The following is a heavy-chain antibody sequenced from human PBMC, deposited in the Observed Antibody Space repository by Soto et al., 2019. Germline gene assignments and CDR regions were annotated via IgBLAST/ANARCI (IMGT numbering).Heavy chain of an antibody. CDR1: GYSFTSYW. Sequence: GQSVKISCKGSGYSFTSYWISWVRQMPGKGLEWMGRIDPSDSYTNYSPSFQGHVTISADKSISTAYLQWSSLKASDTAMYYCAWLTYYYDSSGPGDYYGMDVWGQGTTVTVSS. J-gene: IGHJ6*02. CDR2: IDPSDSYT. V-gene: IGHV5-10-1*01. CDR3: AWLTYYYDSSGPGDYYGMDV. D-gene: IGHD3-22*01.